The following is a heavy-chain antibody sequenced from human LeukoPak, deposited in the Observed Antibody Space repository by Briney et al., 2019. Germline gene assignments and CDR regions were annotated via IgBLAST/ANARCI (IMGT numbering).Heavy chain of an antibody. Sequence: PGGSLRLSCAVSGFTFDSYAMSWVRQAPGKGLEWVSAVSRFGGTTYYADSAKSRFTISRDNSNNTVYLQMNSLRVGDTALYYCVKHVGSRWSNNRFDPWGQGTLVTVS. J-gene: IGHJ5*02. CDR2: VSRFGGTT. CDR3: VKHVGSRWSNNRFDP. V-gene: IGHV3-23*01. D-gene: IGHD6-13*01. CDR1: GFTFDSYA.